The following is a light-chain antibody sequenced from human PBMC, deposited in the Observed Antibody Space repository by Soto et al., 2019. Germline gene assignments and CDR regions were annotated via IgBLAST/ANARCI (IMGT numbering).Light chain of an antibody. J-gene: IGKJ4*01. CDR2: GAS. CDR1: QSVSSSY. CDR3: QQYGSSPLT. Sequence: EIVLTQSPGTLSLSPGERATLSCRASQSVSSSYLAWYQQKPGQAPRLLIYGASSRATGIPDRFSDSGSGTDFTLTISRLEPEEFAVYYCQQYGSSPLTFGGGTKVEIK. V-gene: IGKV3-20*01.